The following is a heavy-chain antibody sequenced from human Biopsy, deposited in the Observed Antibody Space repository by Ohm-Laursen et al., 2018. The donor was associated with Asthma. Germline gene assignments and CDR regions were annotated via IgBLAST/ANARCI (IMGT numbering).Heavy chain of an antibody. V-gene: IGHV4-39*02. J-gene: IGHJ2*01. Sequence: GTLSLTCIVSGDAMSTSGSYWRWIRQSPGKGLEWIGSIYYSGRTSYNPSLESRITISADTSKNHFSLKVTSVTAADTAVYYCARAVSSSSYWYFDLWGRGDLVTVSS. CDR1: GDAMSTSGSY. CDR3: ARAVSSSSYWYFDL. CDR2: IYYSGRT. D-gene: IGHD6-6*01.